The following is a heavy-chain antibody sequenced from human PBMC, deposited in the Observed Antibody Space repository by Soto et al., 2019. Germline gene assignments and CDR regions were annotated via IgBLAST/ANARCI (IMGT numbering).Heavy chain of an antibody. CDR3: VRASMPKAHFDD. J-gene: IGHJ4*02. CDR2: MHTSGST. CDR1: GGSIRGYY. D-gene: IGHD2-2*01. Sequence: QMQLQESGPGLVKPSETLSLTCTVSGGSIRGYYWSWIRQPAGRGLEWIGRMHTSGSTNYNPSLKSRVTISVDMSKNQISLKLTSVTAADTALYYSVRASMPKAHFDDWGQGTLVTVSS. V-gene: IGHV4-4*07.